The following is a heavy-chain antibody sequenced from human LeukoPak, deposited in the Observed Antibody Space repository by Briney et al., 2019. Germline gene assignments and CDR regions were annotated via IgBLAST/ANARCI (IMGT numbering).Heavy chain of an antibody. D-gene: IGHD1-26*01. CDR3: ARLWGYRTRDSGSYPVDY. CDR2: IYYSGTT. CDR1: GDSISSYY. J-gene: IGHJ4*02. V-gene: IGHV4-59*12. Sequence: PSETLSLTCTVSGDSISSYYWTWIRQPPGKGLEWIGYIYYSGTTNYNPSLKSRVTILVDTSKNQFSLKLSSVTAADTAVYYCARLWGYRTRDSGSYPVDYWGQGTLVTVSS.